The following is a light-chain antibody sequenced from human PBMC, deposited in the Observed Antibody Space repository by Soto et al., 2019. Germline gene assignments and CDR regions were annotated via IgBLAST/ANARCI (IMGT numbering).Light chain of an antibody. CDR2: DTT. CDR1: TGAVTSGHY. Sequence: QAVMTQEPSLTVSPGGTVTLTCGSSTGAVTSGHYPHWFQQKPGQAPRTLIYDTTNKHSWTPARFSGSLLGGEAALTLSGAQPEDQADYYSLLSYSSARVFGGGTKLTVL. J-gene: IGLJ3*02. V-gene: IGLV7-46*01. CDR3: LLSYSSARV.